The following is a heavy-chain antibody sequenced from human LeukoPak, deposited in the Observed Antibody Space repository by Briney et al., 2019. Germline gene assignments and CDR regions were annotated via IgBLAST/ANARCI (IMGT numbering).Heavy chain of an antibody. CDR1: GFTFSSYS. J-gene: IGHJ4*02. D-gene: IGHD3-22*01. CDR3: ARSWSSGYWFPATASFDY. V-gene: IGHV3-48*01. Sequence: GGSLRLSCAASGFTFSSYSMNWVRQAPGKGLEWVSYISSSSSTIYYADPVKGRFTISRDNAMNSVYLQMNSLRAEDTTVYYCARSWSSGYWFPATASFDYWGQGTLVTVSS. CDR2: ISSSSSTI.